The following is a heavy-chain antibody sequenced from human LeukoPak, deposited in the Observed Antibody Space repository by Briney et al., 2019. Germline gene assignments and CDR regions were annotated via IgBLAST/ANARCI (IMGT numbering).Heavy chain of an antibody. CDR1: GYTFTGYY. V-gene: IGHV1-2*02. Sequence: ASVKVSCKASGYTFTGYYIHWVRQAPGQGLEWMGWINPNSGDTNFAQKFQGRVTMTSDTSISTAHMELSRLKSDDTAVYYCARQFRGSSGYCDYWGQGTLVTVSS. J-gene: IGHJ4*02. CDR3: ARQFRGSSGYCDY. CDR2: INPNSGDT. D-gene: IGHD3-22*01.